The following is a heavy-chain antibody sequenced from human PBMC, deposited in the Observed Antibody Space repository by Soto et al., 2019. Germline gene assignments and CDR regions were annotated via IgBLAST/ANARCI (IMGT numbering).Heavy chain of an antibody. D-gene: IGHD1-26*01. Sequence: KASETLSLTCTVSGDSITSRSDYWGWIRQPPGEGLEWIGNIYYSGNTYYNPSLKSRVTISVDTSKNQFSLKLNSVTAADTAVYYCARLPMGDRCFDYWGQGSLVTVSS. CDR2: IYYSGNT. V-gene: IGHV4-39*01. J-gene: IGHJ4*02. CDR3: ARLPMGDRCFDY. CDR1: GDSITSRSDY.